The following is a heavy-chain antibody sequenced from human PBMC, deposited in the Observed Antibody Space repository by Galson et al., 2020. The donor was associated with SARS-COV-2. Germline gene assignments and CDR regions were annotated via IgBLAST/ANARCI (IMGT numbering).Heavy chain of an antibody. CDR2: INPNSGGT. D-gene: IGHD6-13*01. CDR3: ARDEGDSSSWYYYYGMDV. CDR1: GYTFTGYY. Sequence: ASVKVSCKASGYTFTGYYMHWVRQAPGQGLEWMGWINPNSGGTNYAQKFQGRVTMTRDTSISTAYMELSRLRSDDTAVYYCARDEGDSSSWYYYYGMDVWGQGTTVTVSS. V-gene: IGHV1-2*02. J-gene: IGHJ6*02.